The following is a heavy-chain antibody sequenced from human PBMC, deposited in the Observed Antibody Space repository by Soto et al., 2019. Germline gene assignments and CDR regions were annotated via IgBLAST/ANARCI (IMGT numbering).Heavy chain of an antibody. Sequence: GSLRLSCAASGXSFSSYFMEWVRLAPGKGMEWVAAKNYDGGIKHYVDSVKGRFTISSDNSKKTLYLQMNSMRVDDTATYYCAGALENPYFYYGLNVWGQGTTVTVSS. J-gene: IGHJ6*02. CDR2: KNYDGGIK. V-gene: IGHV3-30*03. CDR1: GXSFSSYF. D-gene: IGHD1-1*01. CDR3: AGALENPYFYYGLNV.